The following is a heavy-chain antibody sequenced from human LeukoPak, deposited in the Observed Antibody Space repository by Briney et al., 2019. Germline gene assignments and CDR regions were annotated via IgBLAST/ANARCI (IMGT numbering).Heavy chain of an antibody. CDR3: ARAPVIVMHDWYFDL. V-gene: IGHV3-21*01. D-gene: IGHD3-22*01. CDR2: ISYSSSYK. J-gene: IGHJ2*01. CDR1: EFTFRNYS. Sequence: GGSLRLSCVGSEFTFRNYSMNWVRQVPGKGLEWVSSISYSSSYKYYADSVKGRFTISRDNAKKSLYLQMNSLTAEDTAIYYCARAPVIVMHDWYFDLWGRGSLVTVSS.